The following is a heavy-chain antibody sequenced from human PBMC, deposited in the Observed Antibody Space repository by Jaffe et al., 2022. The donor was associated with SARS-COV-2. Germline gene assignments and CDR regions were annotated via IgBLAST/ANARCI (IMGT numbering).Heavy chain of an antibody. CDR3: ARVSGSYLLDH. V-gene: IGHV4-34*01. Sequence: QVQLQQWGAGLLKPSETLSLTCAMYGGSFSGYYWSWIRQPPGKGLEWIGEINHSGNTNSKPSLKSRVTISVDTPKNQFSLKVSSVTAADTAVYYCARVSGSYLLDHWGQGTLVTVSS. D-gene: IGHD1-26*01. CDR1: GGSFSGYY. J-gene: IGHJ4*02. CDR2: INHSGNT.